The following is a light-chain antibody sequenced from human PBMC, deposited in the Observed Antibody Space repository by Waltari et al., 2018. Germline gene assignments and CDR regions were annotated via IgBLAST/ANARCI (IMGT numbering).Light chain of an antibody. V-gene: IGLV1-40*01. CDR3: QSYDSTLGGSV. CDR2: GNS. CDR1: SSNIGAGHE. Sequence: QSVLTQPPSVSGAPGPSVTISCRRSSSNIGAGHEVNWYQQLPGKAPKLLIYGNSNRPSGVPDRISGSKSGTSASLAITGLQAEDEADYYCQSYDSTLGGSVFGGGTKLTVL. J-gene: IGLJ2*01.